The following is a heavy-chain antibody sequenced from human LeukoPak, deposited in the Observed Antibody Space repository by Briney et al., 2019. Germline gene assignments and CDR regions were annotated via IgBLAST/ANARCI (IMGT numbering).Heavy chain of an antibody. Sequence: SVKVSFKASGGTLSCYAISGVRQAPGQGLEWMGGIIPIFCTANYAQKFQGRVTITTDESTSTAYMELSSLRSEKTALNYCARLAKGDSYGYEHYFDSCGDKTPVTVSS. J-gene: IGHJ4*03. D-gene: IGHD5-18*01. V-gene: IGHV1-69*05. CDR1: GGTLSCYA. CDR2: IIPIFCTA. CDR3: ARLAKGDSYGYEHYFDS.